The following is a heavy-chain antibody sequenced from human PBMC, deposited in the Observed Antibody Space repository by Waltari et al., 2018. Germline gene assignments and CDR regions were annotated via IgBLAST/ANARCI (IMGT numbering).Heavy chain of an antibody. V-gene: IGHV2-5*01. CDR1: GFSLSTSGVG. CDR2: IYWNDDK. CDR3: AHRPIAIFGVVIQGWFDP. D-gene: IGHD3-3*01. J-gene: IGHJ5*02. Sequence: QITLKESGPTLVKPTQTLTLTCTFSGFSLSTSGVGVGWIRQPPGKALEWLALIYWNDDKRYSPSLKSRLTITKDTSKNQVVLTMTNMDPVDTATYYCAHRPIAIFGVVIQGWFDPWGQGTLVTVSS.